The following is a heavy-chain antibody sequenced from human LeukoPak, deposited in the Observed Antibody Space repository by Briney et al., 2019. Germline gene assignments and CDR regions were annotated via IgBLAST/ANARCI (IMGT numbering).Heavy chain of an antibody. D-gene: IGHD2-15*01. Sequence: GGSLRLSCAASGFTSSSYWMHWVRQAPGKGLVWVSRINNDGSSTTYADSVKGRFTISRDNAKNSLYPQMNSLRAEDTAMYYCARCSGGSTYHSDDYWGQGTLVTVSS. J-gene: IGHJ4*02. CDR1: GFTSSSYW. CDR2: INNDGSST. V-gene: IGHV3-74*01. CDR3: ARCSGGSTYHSDDY.